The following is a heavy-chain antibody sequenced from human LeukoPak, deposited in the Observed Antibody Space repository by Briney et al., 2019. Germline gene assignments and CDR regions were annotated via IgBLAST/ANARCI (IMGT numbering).Heavy chain of an antibody. J-gene: IGHJ6*03. CDR3: ARVVVPPGSYYYYMDV. CDR1: GGSFSGYY. Sequence: PSETLSLTCAVYGGSFSGYYWSWIRKPPGKGLEWIGEINHSGSTNYNPSLKSRVTISVDTSKNHFFLKLSSVTAADTAVYYCARVVVPPGSYYYYMDVWGKGTTVTVSS. V-gene: IGHV4-34*01. CDR2: INHSGST. D-gene: IGHD2-2*01.